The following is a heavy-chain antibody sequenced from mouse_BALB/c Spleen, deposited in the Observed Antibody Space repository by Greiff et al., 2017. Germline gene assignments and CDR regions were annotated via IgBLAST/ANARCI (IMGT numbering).Heavy chain of an antibody. CDR2: ISSGGGNT. CDR1: GFTFSSYT. CDR3: ARYNSLYAMDY. Sequence: EVQVVESGGGLVKPGGSLKLSCAASGFTFSSYTMSWVRQTPEKRLEWVATISSGGGNTYYPDSVKGRFTISRDNAKNNLYLQMSSLRSEDTALYYCARYNSLYAMDYWGQGTSVTVSS. V-gene: IGHV5-9*03. J-gene: IGHJ4*01. D-gene: IGHD1-3*01.